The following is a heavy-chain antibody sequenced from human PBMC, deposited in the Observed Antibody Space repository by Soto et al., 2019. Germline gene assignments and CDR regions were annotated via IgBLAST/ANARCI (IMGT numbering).Heavy chain of an antibody. D-gene: IGHD2-15*01. J-gene: IGHJ4*02. CDR2: INHSGST. Sequence: SETLSLTCAVYGGSFSGYDWSWIRQPPGKGLEWIGEINHSGSTNYNPSLKSRVTISVDTSKDQFSLKLSSVTAADTAVYYCARRVVAATGNFDYWGQGTLVTVSS. CDR1: GGSFSGYD. V-gene: IGHV4-34*01. CDR3: ARRVVAATGNFDY.